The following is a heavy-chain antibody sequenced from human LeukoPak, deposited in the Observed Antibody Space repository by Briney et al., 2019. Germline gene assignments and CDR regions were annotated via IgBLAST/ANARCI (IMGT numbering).Heavy chain of an antibody. J-gene: IGHJ4*02. V-gene: IGHV1-69*13. D-gene: IGHD6-19*01. CDR2: IIPIFGTT. CDR3: ARDSAEQWLTYYFDY. CDR1: GGTFSSYA. Sequence: SVKVSCKASGGTFSSYAFSWVRQAPGQGLEWMGGIIPIFGTTYYAQKYQGRVTITADESTSTVYMELSSLTSEDTAIYYCARDSAEQWLTYYFDYWGQGTLATVSS.